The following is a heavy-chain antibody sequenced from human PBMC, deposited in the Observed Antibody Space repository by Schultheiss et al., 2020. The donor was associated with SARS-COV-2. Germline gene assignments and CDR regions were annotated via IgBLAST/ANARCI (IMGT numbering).Heavy chain of an antibody. CDR3: ARDHAMITISGAYYYYMDV. CDR1: GGSISSYY. CDR2: IHTSGST. Sequence: SETLSLTCTVSGGSISSYYWSWIRQPAGKGLEWIGRIHTSGSTNYNPSLKSRVTMSVDTSKNQFSLKLSSVTAADTAVYYCARDHAMITISGAYYYYMDVWGKGTTVTVSS. V-gene: IGHV4-4*07. D-gene: IGHD3-9*01. J-gene: IGHJ6*03.